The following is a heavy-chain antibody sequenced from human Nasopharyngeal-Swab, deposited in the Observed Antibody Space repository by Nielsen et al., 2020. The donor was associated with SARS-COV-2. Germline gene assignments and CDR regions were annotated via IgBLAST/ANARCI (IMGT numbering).Heavy chain of an antibody. CDR3: AKGYSSGWVPYEY. J-gene: IGHJ4*02. Sequence: GGSLRLSCAAPGVSGFTFSNYAMNWVRQAPGKGLEWVSGISGSGGTIYYVDSVKGRFTISRDNSRNSLYLHMSNLRAEDTAIYYCAKGYSSGWVPYEYWGQGTLVTVSS. CDR2: ISGSGGTI. D-gene: IGHD6-19*01. V-gene: IGHV3-23*01. CDR1: GFTFSNYA.